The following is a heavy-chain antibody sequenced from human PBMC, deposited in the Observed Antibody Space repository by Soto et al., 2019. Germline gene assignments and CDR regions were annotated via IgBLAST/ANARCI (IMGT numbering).Heavy chain of an antibody. J-gene: IGHJ5*02. CDR3: ARERPDGSRLDP. CDR2: IYYSGST. V-gene: IGHV4-59*12. Sequence: SETLSLTCSVSGGSIRSYYWSLIRQPPGKGLEWIGYIYYSGSTYYNPSLKSRVTISVDTSKNQFSLKLSSVAAADTAVYYCARERPDGSRLDPWGQGTLVTVSS. CDR1: GGSIRSYY. D-gene: IGHD6-13*01.